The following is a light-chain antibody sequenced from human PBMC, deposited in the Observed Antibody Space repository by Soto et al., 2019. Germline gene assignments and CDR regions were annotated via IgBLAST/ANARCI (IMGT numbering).Light chain of an antibody. V-gene: IGKV1-39*01. CDR3: QQSYSHPWT. CDR2: GAS. CDR1: QSIGSF. J-gene: IGKJ1*01. Sequence: DTQMTQSPSSLSASVGDRVTITCRASQSIGSFLDWYQQMPGRAPKLLIYGASSSQSGVPSRFSGSGSGTDFTLTISCLQPEDFATYYCQQSYSHPWTFGQGTKVEIK.